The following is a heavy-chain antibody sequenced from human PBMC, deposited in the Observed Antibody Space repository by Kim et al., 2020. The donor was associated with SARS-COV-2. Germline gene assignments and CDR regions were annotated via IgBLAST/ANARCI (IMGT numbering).Heavy chain of an antibody. Sequence: RTYYAASVKGRLTISRGNSKGTLYLQMSSLSTEDTAVYYCVKGYSGSYCHWGQGTLVTVSS. CDR2: RT. V-gene: IGHV3-64D*09. CDR3: VKGYSGSYCH. J-gene: IGHJ4*02. D-gene: IGHD1-26*01.